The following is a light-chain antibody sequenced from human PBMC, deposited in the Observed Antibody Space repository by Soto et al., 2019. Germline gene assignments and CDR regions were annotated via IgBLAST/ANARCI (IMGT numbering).Light chain of an antibody. J-gene: IGKJ1*01. CDR3: QQYGSSPPT. CDR2: GAS. CDR1: QGIGNN. Sequence: ETVLTQSPATLSVSPGERVTLSCRASQGIGNNLAWYQQKPGQRPRLLISGASTRAAGIPDRFSGSGSGTHFTLTISRLEPEDFAVYYCQQYGSSPPTFGQGTKVDIK. V-gene: IGKV3-20*01.